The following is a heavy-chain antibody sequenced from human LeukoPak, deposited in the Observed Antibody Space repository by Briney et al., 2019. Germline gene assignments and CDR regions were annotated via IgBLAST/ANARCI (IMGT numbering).Heavy chain of an antibody. Sequence: SGGSLRLSCAASGFIFSRYAMSWVRQAPGKGLEWVSVISGSGVSTYYADSVKGRFTISRDNSKNTLYLQMNSLRAEDTAVYYCAIHPYGDYSYYYYMDVWGKGTTVTVSS. CDR3: AIHPYGDYSYYYYMDV. J-gene: IGHJ6*03. V-gene: IGHV3-23*01. D-gene: IGHD4-17*01. CDR2: ISGSGVST. CDR1: GFIFSRYA.